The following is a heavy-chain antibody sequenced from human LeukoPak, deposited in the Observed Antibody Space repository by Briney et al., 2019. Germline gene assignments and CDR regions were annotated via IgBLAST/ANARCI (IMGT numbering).Heavy chain of an antibody. D-gene: IGHD1-26*01. CDR1: GFTFSSYS. CDR2: IRSKAHNYAT. CDR3: TRVFLKSYSDAFDI. V-gene: IGHV3-73*01. J-gene: IGHJ3*02. Sequence: GGSLRLSCAASGFTFSSYSMNWVRQASGKGLEWVGRIRSKAHNYATVYAASVKGRFTISRDDSKNATYLQMNSLKTEDTAVYYCTRVFLKSYSDAFDIWGQGTMVTVSS.